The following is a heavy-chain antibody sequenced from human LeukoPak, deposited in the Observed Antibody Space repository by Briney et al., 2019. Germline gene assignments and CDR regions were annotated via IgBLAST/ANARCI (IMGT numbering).Heavy chain of an antibody. CDR3: ARDRKGGLTYYYHYMDV. CDR2: ISSSSSYI. V-gene: IGHV3-21*01. CDR1: GFTFSSYS. D-gene: IGHD3-16*01. J-gene: IGHJ6*03. Sequence: PGGSLRLSCAASGFTFSSYSMNWVRQAPGKGLEWVSSISSSSSYIYYADSVKGRFTISRDNAKNSLYLQMNSLRAEDTAVYYCARDRKGGLTYYYHYMDVWGKGTTVTVSS.